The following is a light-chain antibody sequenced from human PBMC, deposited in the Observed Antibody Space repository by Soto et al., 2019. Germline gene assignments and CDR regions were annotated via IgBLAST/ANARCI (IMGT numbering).Light chain of an antibody. J-gene: IGKJ3*01. CDR3: HQRDNWL. CDR2: DIS. CDR1: QSVSKY. Sequence: EIVLTQSPGTLSLSPGERATLSCRTTQSVSKYLAWYQQKPGQAPRLLIYDISNRATGTPARFSGSGSGTDFTLTISSLEPEDFAVYYCHQRDNWLFGPGTKVDIK. V-gene: IGKV3-11*01.